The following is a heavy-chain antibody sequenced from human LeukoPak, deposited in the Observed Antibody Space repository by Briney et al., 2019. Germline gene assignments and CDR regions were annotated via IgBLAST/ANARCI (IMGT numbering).Heavy chain of an antibody. CDR1: GFTFSSYV. D-gene: IGHD6-13*01. V-gene: IGHV3-30*02. CDR2: IRYDGSNK. CDR3: AKGSGYSSSPPYDY. Sequence: PGGSLRLSCAASGFTFSSYVMHWVRQAPGKGLEWVAFIRYDGSNKYYADSVKGRFTISRDNSKNTLYLQMNSLRAEDTAVYYCAKGSGYSSSPPYDYWGQGTLVTVSS. J-gene: IGHJ4*02.